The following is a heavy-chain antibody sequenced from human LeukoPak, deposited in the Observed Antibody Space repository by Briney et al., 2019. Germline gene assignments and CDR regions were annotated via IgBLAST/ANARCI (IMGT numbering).Heavy chain of an antibody. Sequence: GESLKISCKGSGYSFTSYWIGWVRQMPGKGLEWMGIIYPGDSDTRYSPSFQGQVTISADKSISTAYLQWSSLKASDTAMYYCARFDDSYGPGGTATNQNNWFDPWGQGTLVTVSS. D-gene: IGHD5-18*01. J-gene: IGHJ5*02. V-gene: IGHV5-51*01. CDR3: ARFDDSYGPGGTATNQNNWFDP. CDR2: IYPGDSDT. CDR1: GYSFTSYW.